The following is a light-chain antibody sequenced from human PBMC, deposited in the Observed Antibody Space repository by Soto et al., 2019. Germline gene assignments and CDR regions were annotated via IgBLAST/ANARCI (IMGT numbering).Light chain of an antibody. CDR2: SAS. CDR1: QSIRDN. V-gene: IGKV1-39*01. CDR3: QQSYNFPRT. Sequence: DIQMTQSPSSLFASVGDRVTITCRASQSIRDNVNWYRHKSGKATDLLIYSASTLQDGVPSRFSGDGYGTQFTFTINSLQPEDIAAYFCQQSYNFPRTFGEGTQVEIK. J-gene: IGKJ1*01.